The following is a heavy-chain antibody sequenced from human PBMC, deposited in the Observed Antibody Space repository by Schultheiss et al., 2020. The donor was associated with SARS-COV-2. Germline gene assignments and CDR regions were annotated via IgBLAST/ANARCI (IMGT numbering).Heavy chain of an antibody. V-gene: IGHV3-11*06. D-gene: IGHD3-10*01. CDR2: ISSSSSYT. CDR1: GFTFSDYY. CDR3: ARDEAFGSGSHFDY. Sequence: GESLKISCAASGFTFSDYYMTWIRQAPGKGLEWVSCISSSSSYTNYADSVKGRFTISRDNSKNTLYLQMNGLRVDDTAVYYCARDEAFGSGSHFDYWGQGALVTVSS. J-gene: IGHJ4*02.